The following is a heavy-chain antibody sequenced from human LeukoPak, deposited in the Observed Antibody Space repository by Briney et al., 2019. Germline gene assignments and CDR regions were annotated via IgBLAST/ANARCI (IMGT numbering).Heavy chain of an antibody. V-gene: IGHV3-30*18. CDR2: ISYDGSNK. Sequence: GGSLRLSCAASGFTFSSYGMHWVRQAPGKGLEWVAVISYDGSNKYYADSVKGRFTISRDNSKNTLYLQMNSLRAEDTAVYYCAKFNRYSSGWYGNWGQGTLVTVSS. CDR1: GFTFSSYG. D-gene: IGHD6-19*01. CDR3: AKFNRYSSGWYGN. J-gene: IGHJ4*02.